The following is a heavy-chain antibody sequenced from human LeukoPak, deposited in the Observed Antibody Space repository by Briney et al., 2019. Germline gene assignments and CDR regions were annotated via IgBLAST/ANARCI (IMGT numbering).Heavy chain of an antibody. J-gene: IGHJ4*02. CDR2: INHSGST. D-gene: IGHD2-2*01. CDR1: GGSFSGYY. CDR3: ARGRLRYQLLWGPFEY. V-gene: IGHV4-34*01. Sequence: PSETLSLTCAVYGGSFSGYYWSWIRQPPGKGLEWIGEINHSGSTNYNPSLKSRVTISVDTSKNQFSLKLSSVTAADTAVYYCARGRLRYQLLWGPFEYWGQGTLVTVSS.